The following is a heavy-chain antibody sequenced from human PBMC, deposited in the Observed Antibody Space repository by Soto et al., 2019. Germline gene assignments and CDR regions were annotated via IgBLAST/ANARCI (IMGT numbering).Heavy chain of an antibody. CDR1: GGSISSGGYS. D-gene: IGHD4-17*01. V-gene: IGHV4-30-2*01. CDR3: ARAHYGDYGYGMDV. CDR2: IYHSGYT. Sequence: QLQLQESGSGLVKPSQTLSLTCAVSGGSISSGGYSWSWIRQPPGKGLEWIGYIYHSGYTYCNPCVKSRVTISVDRSKNQFSLKLSSVTAADTAVYYCARAHYGDYGYGMDVWGQGTTVTVSS. J-gene: IGHJ6*02.